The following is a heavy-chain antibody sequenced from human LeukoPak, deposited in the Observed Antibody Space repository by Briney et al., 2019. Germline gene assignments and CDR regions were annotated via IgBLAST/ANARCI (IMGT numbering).Heavy chain of an antibody. CDR3: ARAGTLQSNPSALDI. CDR2: IYYSGST. J-gene: IGHJ3*02. D-gene: IGHD5-24*01. Sequence: SETLSLTCTVSGGSISSYYWSWIRQPPGKGLEWIGYIYYSGSTSYSPSLRSRVTISVDTSKNQFSLKLYSVTAADTAVYYCARAGTLQSNPSALDIWGQGTMVTVSS. V-gene: IGHV4-59*01. CDR1: GGSISSYY.